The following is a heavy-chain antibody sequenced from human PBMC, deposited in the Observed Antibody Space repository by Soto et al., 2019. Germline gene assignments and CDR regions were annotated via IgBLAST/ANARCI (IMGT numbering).Heavy chain of an antibody. CDR3: ARTSGYDFSY. J-gene: IGHJ4*02. CDR1: GGSTSSGDYY. Sequence: SETLSLTCTVSGGSTSSGDYYWSWIRQPPGKGLEWIGYIYYSGSTYYNPPLKSRVTISVDTSKNQFSLKLSSVTAADTAVYYCARTSGYDFSYWGQGTLVTSPQ. D-gene: IGHD5-12*01. V-gene: IGHV4-30-4*01. CDR2: IYYSGST.